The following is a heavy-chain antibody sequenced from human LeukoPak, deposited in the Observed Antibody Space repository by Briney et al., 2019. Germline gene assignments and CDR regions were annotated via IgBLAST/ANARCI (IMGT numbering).Heavy chain of an antibody. J-gene: IGHJ3*02. Sequence: SETLSLTCSVSGGSISSDDYCWNWIRQHPGKGLEWIGYIYYSGSTYYNPSVKSRVALSVDTSKNQFSLKLSSLTAADTAVYYCAKSREEIRGLDAFNIWGQGTMVTVSS. V-gene: IGHV4-31*03. CDR2: IYYSGST. CDR3: AKSREEIRGLDAFNI. CDR1: GGSISSDDYC. D-gene: IGHD5-24*01.